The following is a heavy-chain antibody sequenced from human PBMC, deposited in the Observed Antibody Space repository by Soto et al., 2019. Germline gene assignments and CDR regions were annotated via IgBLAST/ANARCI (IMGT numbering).Heavy chain of an antibody. CDR1: GFRFSDHS. D-gene: IGHD4-17*01. CDR2: ITSSGDSI. Sequence: EVQLVESGGGSVHPGGSVRLACAASGFRFSDHSMNWVRQAPGKGLEWVSYITSSGDSIYYADSVKGRFTVSRDNAKNSLFLQMNGLRDEDTAVYYCARLPKGSTVTIWGQGPLVTVSS. CDR3: ARLPKGSTVTI. J-gene: IGHJ4*02. V-gene: IGHV3-48*02.